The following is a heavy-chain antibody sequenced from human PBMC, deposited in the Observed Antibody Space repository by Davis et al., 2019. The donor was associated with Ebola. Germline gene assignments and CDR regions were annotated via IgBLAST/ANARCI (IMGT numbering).Heavy chain of an antibody. CDR2: ISYDGSNK. J-gene: IGHJ4*02. D-gene: IGHD6-13*01. CDR3: ASAYSSSWYGGGFSFDY. CDR1: GFTFSSYA. V-gene: IGHV3-30-3*01. Sequence: PGGSLRLSCAASGFTFSSYAMHWVRQAPGKGLEWVAVISYDGSNKYYADSVKGRLTISRDNSKNTLYLQMNSLSAEDTAVYYCASAYSSSWYGGGFSFDYWGQGTLVTVSS.